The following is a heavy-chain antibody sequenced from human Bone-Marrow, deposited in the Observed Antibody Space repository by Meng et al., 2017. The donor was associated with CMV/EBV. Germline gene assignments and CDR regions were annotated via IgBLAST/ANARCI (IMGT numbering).Heavy chain of an antibody. CDR2: INPNSGGT. V-gene: IGHV1-2*02. Sequence: ASVKVSCKASGYTFTGYYMHWVRQAPGQGLEWMGWINPNSGGTNYAQKFQGRVTMTRDTSISTAYMELSRLRSDDTAVYSCARSVLRCSSTSCYTSNWFDPWGQGTRVTGSS. D-gene: IGHD2-2*02. CDR3: ARSVLRCSSTSCYTSNWFDP. CDR1: GYTFTGYY. J-gene: IGHJ5*02.